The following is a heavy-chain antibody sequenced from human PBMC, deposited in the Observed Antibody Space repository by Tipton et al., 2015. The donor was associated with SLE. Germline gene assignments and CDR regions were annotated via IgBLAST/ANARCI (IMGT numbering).Heavy chain of an antibody. CDR3: AREFLNPVTTVHYYFDL. V-gene: IGHV4-38-2*02. J-gene: IGHJ2*01. CDR2: IYHSGGT. CDR1: GYSISSGYY. D-gene: IGHD4-11*01. Sequence: LRLSCAVSGYSISSGYYWGWIRQPPGKGLEWIGGIYHSGGTYYNPSLKSRVTISVDTSKNHFSLKLISVTAADTAVYYCAREFLNPVTTVHYYFDLWGRGTLVTVSS.